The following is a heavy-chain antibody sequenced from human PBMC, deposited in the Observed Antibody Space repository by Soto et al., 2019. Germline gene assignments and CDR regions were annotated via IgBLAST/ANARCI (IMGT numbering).Heavy chain of an antibody. CDR3: AKDRWGGFWSGYPWYYFDY. J-gene: IGHJ4*02. CDR1: GFTFSSYA. CDR2: ISGSGGST. Sequence: EVQLLESGGGLVQPGGSLRLSCAASGFTFSSYAMSWVRQAPGKGLEWVSAISGSGGSTYYADSVKGRFTISRDNSKNTLYLQMNSVRAEDTAVYYCAKDRWGGFWSGYPWYYFDYWGQGTLVTVSS. D-gene: IGHD3-3*01. V-gene: IGHV3-23*01.